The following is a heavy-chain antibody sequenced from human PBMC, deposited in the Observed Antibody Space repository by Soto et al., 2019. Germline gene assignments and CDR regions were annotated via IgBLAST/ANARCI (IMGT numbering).Heavy chain of an antibody. Sequence: EVHLVESGGGLVKPGGSLRLSCAVSGFTFSSCTMNWVRQAPGGGLEWVSSISPSTSHIYYADSVKGRFTISRDNAKNSLFLQMNSLRAEDTAVYYCSGCSGGACHQNYGMDVWGQGTTVTVSS. J-gene: IGHJ6*02. CDR3: SGCSGGACHQNYGMDV. D-gene: IGHD2-15*01. V-gene: IGHV3-21*01. CDR2: ISPSTSHI. CDR1: GFTFSSCT.